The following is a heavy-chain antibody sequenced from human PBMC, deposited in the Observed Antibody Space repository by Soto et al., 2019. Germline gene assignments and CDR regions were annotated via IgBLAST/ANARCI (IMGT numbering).Heavy chain of an antibody. CDR3: AKGHSGHQLLNRGYYYYYYMDV. CDR2: ISYDGSNK. V-gene: IGHV3-30*18. J-gene: IGHJ6*03. CDR1: GFTFSSYG. Sequence: GGSLRLSCAASGFTFSSYGMHWVRQAPGKGLEWVAVISYDGSNKYYADSVKGRFTISRDNSKNPLYLQMNSLRAEDTAVYYCAKGHSGHQLLNRGYYYYYYMDVWGKGTTVTVSS. D-gene: IGHD2-2*01.